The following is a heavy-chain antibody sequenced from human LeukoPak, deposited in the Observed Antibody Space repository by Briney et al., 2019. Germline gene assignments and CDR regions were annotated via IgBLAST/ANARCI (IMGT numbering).Heavy chain of an antibody. D-gene: IGHD4-17*01. V-gene: IGHV4-30-4*01. Sequence: SETLSLTCTVSGGSISSGDYYWSWIRQPPGKGLEWIGYIYYSGSTYYNPSLKSRVTISVDTSKNQFSLKLSSVTAADTAVYYCARGSTVTTSVDWYFDLWGRGTLVTVSS. CDR1: GGSISSGDYY. J-gene: IGHJ2*01. CDR2: IYYSGST. CDR3: ARGSTVTTSVDWYFDL.